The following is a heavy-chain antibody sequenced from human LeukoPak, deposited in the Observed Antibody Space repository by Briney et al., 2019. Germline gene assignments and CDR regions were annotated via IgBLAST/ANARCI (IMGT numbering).Heavy chain of an antibody. CDR1: GYSISSGIYY. CDR3: AAGFDY. Sequence: SETLSLTCAVSGYSISSGIYYWGWIRQPPGKGLEWIGSVFYGGSTYYNPSLKSRVTISVDTSRNQFSLQLSSLTAADTAMYYCAAGFDYWGQGTLVTVSS. V-gene: IGHV4-39*01. CDR2: VFYGGST. J-gene: IGHJ4*02.